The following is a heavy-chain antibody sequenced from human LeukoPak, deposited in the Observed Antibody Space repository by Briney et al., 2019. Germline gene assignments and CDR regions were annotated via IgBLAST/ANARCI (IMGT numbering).Heavy chain of an antibody. D-gene: IGHD6-6*01. J-gene: IGHJ2*01. V-gene: IGHV3-23*01. CDR3: ASYSSSGEFDL. CDR2: ISGTGGST. Sequence: GGSLRLSCAASGFTFSSYAMSWVRQAPGKGLEWVSAISGTGGSTYYADSVKGRFTISRDNAKNSLYLQMNSLRAEDTAVYYCASYSSSGEFDLWGRGTLVTVSS. CDR1: GFTFSSYA.